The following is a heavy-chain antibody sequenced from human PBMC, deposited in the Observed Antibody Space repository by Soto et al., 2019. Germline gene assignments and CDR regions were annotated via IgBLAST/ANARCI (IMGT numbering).Heavy chain of an antibody. Sequence: SQTLSLTCGISGDSVSSYSAAWNWIRQSPSRGLEWLGRTYYRSKWYDDYAVSVKGRITINPDTSKNQFSLQLNSVTSAATAVYYCSRGASGMTVALFDSWGQGTLVTVSS. CDR3: SRGASGMTVALFDS. D-gene: IGHD6-19*01. J-gene: IGHJ5*01. CDR1: GDSVSSYSAA. V-gene: IGHV6-1*01. CDR2: TYYRSKWYD.